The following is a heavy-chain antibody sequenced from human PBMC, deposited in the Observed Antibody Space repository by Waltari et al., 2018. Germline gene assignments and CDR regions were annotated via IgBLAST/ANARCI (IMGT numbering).Heavy chain of an antibody. J-gene: IGHJ4*02. Sequence: QVQLVESGGGVVQPGRSPRLSCAASGFSFSNYGMHWVRQAPGKGLEWVALISYDGSSQYYADSVKGRFTISRDNSKNTVYLQMNSLRAEDTAVYYCAKDEGGATTMDYWGQGTLVTVSS. D-gene: IGHD3-16*01. V-gene: IGHV3-30*18. CDR1: GFSFSNYG. CDR3: AKDEGGATTMDY. CDR2: ISYDGSSQ.